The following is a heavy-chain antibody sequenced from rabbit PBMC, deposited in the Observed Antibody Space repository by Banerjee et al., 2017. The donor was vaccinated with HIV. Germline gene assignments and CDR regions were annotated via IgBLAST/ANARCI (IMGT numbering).Heavy chain of an antibody. J-gene: IGHJ4*01. Sequence: QLKESGGGLVQPGGSLTLSCKASGFDFSSYYMSWVRQAPGKGLEWIGYLDPVSGSTYYASWVNGRFTISSHNAQNTLYLQLNSLTAADTATYFCARRNAYFNLWGPGTLVTVS. CDR1: GFDFSSYY. CDR3: ARRNAYFNL. CDR2: LDPVSGST. V-gene: IGHV1S7*01.